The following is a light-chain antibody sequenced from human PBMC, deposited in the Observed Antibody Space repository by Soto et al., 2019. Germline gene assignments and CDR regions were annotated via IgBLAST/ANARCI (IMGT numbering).Light chain of an antibody. CDR2: GAS. J-gene: IGKJ4*01. CDR3: QQSKTWPLLT. CDR1: QSIGNN. Sequence: EIVMTQSPATLSVSPGERATLSCRASQSIGNNLAWYQQKPGLAPRLLIYGASTRATGIPARFSGSGSGTEFTLTISSLQSEDFAVYYCQQSKTWPLLTFGGGTKVEIK. V-gene: IGKV3D-15*01.